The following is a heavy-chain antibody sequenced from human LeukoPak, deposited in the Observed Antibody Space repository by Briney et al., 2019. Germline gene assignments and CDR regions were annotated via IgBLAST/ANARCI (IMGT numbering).Heavy chain of an antibody. Sequence: ASVKVSCKASGYTFTTYSLHWVRQAPGQGHEWMGIISPSDGSISYAQKFRGRVTMTRDTSTSTVYLELSSLRSEDTAVYYCARVATATTHFDYWGQGTLVTVSS. CDR2: ISPSDGSI. J-gene: IGHJ4*02. CDR1: GYTFTTYS. D-gene: IGHD4-17*01. CDR3: ARVATATTHFDY. V-gene: IGHV1-46*01.